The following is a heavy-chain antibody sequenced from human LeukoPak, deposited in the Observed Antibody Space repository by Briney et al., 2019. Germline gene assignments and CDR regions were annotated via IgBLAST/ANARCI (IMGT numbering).Heavy chain of an antibody. Sequence: PSETLSLTCTVSGVSISRGGYYWSWLRQHPGKGLEWIGYIYYSGSTYYNPSLKSRVTISVDTSKNPFSLKLSSVTAADTAVYYCARASTYSSSFHYWGQGTRVTVSS. J-gene: IGHJ4*02. CDR1: GVSISRGGYY. CDR3: ARASTYSSSFHY. CDR2: IYYSGST. D-gene: IGHD6-6*01. V-gene: IGHV4-31*03.